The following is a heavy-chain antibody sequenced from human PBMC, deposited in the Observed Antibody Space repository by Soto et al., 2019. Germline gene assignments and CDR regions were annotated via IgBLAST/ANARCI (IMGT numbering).Heavy chain of an antibody. CDR3: ARASYYFWSGSYKYYFEY. D-gene: IGHD3-3*01. V-gene: IGHV4-31*03. Sequence: QVQLQESGPGLVKPSQTLSLTCTVSGGSISGGGYYWSWLRQHPGNGIEWIGYIYYSGSTYYNPSGKSRVTISVDTSKNQFSLKLSSVTAEDTAAYYCARASYYFWSGSYKYYFEYWGQGTLVTVSS. CDR1: GGSISGGGYY. CDR2: IYYSGST. J-gene: IGHJ4*02.